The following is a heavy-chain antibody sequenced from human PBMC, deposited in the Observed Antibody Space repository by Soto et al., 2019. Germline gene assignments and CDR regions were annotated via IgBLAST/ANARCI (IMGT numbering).Heavy chain of an antibody. J-gene: IGHJ4*02. CDR3: ARLWFGEPVDY. CDR1: GGSISSYY. CDR2: IYYSGST. D-gene: IGHD3-10*01. V-gene: IGHV4-59*08. Sequence: QVQLQESGPGLVKPSETLSLTCTVSGGSISSYYWSWIRQPPGKGLEWIGYIYYSGSTNYNPSLMSXXTXSXDTSKNQFSLKLSSVTAADTAVYYSARLWFGEPVDYWGQGTLVTVSS.